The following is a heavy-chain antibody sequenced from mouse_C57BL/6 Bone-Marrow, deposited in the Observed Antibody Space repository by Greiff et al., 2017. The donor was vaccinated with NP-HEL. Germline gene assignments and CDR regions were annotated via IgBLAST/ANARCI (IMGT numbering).Heavy chain of an antibody. V-gene: IGHV5-9-1*02. CDR2: ISSGGDYI. CDR1: GFTFSSYA. CDR3: TREGFYGYDDWYFDV. J-gene: IGHJ1*03. D-gene: IGHD2-2*01. Sequence: EVKLVESGEGLVKPGGSLKLSCAASGFTFSSYAMSWVRQTPEKRLEWVAYISSGGDYIYYADTVKGRFTISRDNARNTLYLQMSSLKSEDTAMYYCTREGFYGYDDWYFDVWGTGTTVTVSS.